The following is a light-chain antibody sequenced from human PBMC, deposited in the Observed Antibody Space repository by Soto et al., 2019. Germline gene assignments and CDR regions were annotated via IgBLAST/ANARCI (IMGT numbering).Light chain of an antibody. J-gene: IGKJ1*01. CDR2: DAS. Sequence: DIQMTQSPSTLSASVGDRVTITCRASQSISSWLAWYQQKPGKAPKLLIYDASSLESGVPSRFSGSGSGTEFTLTISSLQPDDFATYYCQQYNSYSGTFGQGTKADI. CDR3: QQYNSYSGT. CDR1: QSISSW. V-gene: IGKV1-5*01.